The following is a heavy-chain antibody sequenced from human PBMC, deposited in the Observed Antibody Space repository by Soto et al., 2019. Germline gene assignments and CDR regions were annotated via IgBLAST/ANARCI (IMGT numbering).Heavy chain of an antibody. Sequence: TSETLSLTCTVFGGSVSSGSYYWSWIRQPPGKGLEWIGYIYYSGSTNYNPSLKSPVTISVDTSKNQFSLKLSSVTAADTAVYYCARSAYYDSSGYYVWGQGTLVTVSS. CDR3: ARSAYYDSSGYYV. CDR2: IYYSGST. V-gene: IGHV4-61*01. CDR1: GGSVSSGSYY. D-gene: IGHD3-22*01. J-gene: IGHJ4*02.